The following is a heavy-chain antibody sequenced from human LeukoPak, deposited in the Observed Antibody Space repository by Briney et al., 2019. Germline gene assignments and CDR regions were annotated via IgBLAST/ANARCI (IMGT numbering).Heavy chain of an antibody. CDR1: GGSFSGYY. Sequence: SETLSLTCAVYGGSFSGYYWSWIRQPPGKGLEWIGEINHSGSTNYNPSLKSRVTISVDTSKNQFSLKLSSVTAADTAVYYCARDRGSSSINWFDHWGQGTLVTVSS. CDR3: ARDRGSSSINWFDH. J-gene: IGHJ5*02. D-gene: IGHD6-6*01. CDR2: INHSGST. V-gene: IGHV4-34*01.